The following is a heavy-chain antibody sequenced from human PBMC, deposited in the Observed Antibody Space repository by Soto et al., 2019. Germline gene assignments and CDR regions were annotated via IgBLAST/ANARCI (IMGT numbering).Heavy chain of an antibody. CDR3: ARADLAVGYYGSGSYEGFDP. CDR2: IYYSGST. Sequence: PSETLSLTCTVSGGSVSSGSYYWSWIRQPPGKGLEWIGYIYYSGSTNYNPSLKSRVTISVDTSKNQFSLKLSSVTAADTAVYYCARADLAVGYYGSGSYEGFDPWGQGTLVTVSS. D-gene: IGHD3-10*01. V-gene: IGHV4-61*01. CDR1: GGSVSSGSYY. J-gene: IGHJ5*02.